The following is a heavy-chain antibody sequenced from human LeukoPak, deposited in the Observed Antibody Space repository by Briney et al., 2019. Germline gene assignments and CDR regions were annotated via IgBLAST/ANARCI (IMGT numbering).Heavy chain of an antibody. J-gene: IGHJ4*02. D-gene: IGHD2-2*01. V-gene: IGHV3-23*01. CDR3: AKVVRIVPAATVDY. Sequence: ISGSGHYPSYADSVKGRFTISRDDSKNTLYLQMNSLRAEDTALYYCAKVVRIVPAATVDYWGQGTLVSVSS. CDR2: ISGSGHYP.